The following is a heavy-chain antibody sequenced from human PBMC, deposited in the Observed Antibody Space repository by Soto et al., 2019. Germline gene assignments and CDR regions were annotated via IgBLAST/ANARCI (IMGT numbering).Heavy chain of an antibody. CDR2: IYYSGST. CDR3: ARHQLWQGGLGFDP. CDR1: GGSISSYY. D-gene: IGHD5-18*01. J-gene: IGHJ5*02. V-gene: IGHV4-59*08. Sequence: SETLSLTCTVSGGSISSYYWSWIRQPPGKGLEWIGYIYYSGSTNYNPSLKSRVTISVDTSKNQFSLKLTSVTAADPAVYYCARHQLWQGGLGFDPWGQGTLVTVSS.